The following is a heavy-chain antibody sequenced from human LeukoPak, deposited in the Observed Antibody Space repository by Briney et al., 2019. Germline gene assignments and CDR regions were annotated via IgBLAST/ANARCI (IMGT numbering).Heavy chain of an antibody. CDR1: GYTFTGYY. Sequence: ASVKVSCKASGYTFTGYYMHWVRQAPGQGLEWMGWINPNSGGTNYAQKFQGRVTVTRDTSISTAYMELSRLRSDDTAVYYCARGTVVTANGVDYWGQGTLVTVSS. CDR2: INPNSGGT. CDR3: ARGTVVTANGVDY. V-gene: IGHV1-2*02. D-gene: IGHD2-21*02. J-gene: IGHJ4*02.